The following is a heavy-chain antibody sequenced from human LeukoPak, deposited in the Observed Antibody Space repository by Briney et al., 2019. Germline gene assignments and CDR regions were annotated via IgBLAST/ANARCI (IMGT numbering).Heavy chain of an antibody. CDR2: IYYSGST. CDR1: GGSISSYY. Sequence: SETLSLTCTVSGGSISSYYWSWIRQPPGKGLEWIGYIYYSGSTNYNPSLKSRVTISVDTSKNQFSLKLSSVTAADTAVYYCARGEVRGVIIAGWFDPWGQGTLVTVSS. V-gene: IGHV4-59*01. D-gene: IGHD3-10*01. J-gene: IGHJ5*02. CDR3: ARGEVRGVIIAGWFDP.